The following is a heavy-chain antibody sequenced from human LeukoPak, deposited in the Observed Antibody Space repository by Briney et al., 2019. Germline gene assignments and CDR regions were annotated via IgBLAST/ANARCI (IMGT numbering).Heavy chain of an antibody. V-gene: IGHV3-23*01. D-gene: IGHD1-7*01. J-gene: IGHJ4*02. CDR3: ARGWNYDRPLDF. CDR2: VSGSGGST. Sequence: PGGSLRLSCAASRFTFSGYAMSWVRQAPGKGLEWASAVSGSGGSTYYADSVKGRFTISRDNSKNTLYLQMNSLRAEDTAVYYCARGWNYDRPLDFWGQGTLVTVSS. CDR1: RFTFSGYA.